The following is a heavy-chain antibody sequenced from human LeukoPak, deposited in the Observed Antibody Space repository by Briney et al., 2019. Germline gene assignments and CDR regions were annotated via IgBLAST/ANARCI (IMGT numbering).Heavy chain of an antibody. CDR1: GGSISSRSYY. V-gene: IGHV4-39*02. Sequence: PSETLSLTCTVPGGSISSRSYYWGWIRQPPGKGLEWIGSISYSGTTYYNPSLKSRVTISVDTSKNHFSLKLSSVTAADTAVYYCARTPSNFFDYWGQGTLVTVSS. CDR3: ARTPSNFFDY. D-gene: IGHD2-2*01. J-gene: IGHJ4*02. CDR2: ISYSGTT.